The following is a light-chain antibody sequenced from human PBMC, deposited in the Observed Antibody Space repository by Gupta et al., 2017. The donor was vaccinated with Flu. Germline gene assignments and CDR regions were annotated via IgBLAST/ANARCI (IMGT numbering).Light chain of an antibody. CDR1: ALPRKY. CDR2: EDS. Sequence: SYELTQPPSVSVSPGQTARITCSGDALPRKYSYWYQQKSGQAPLLVIYEDSRRPPGIPERFSGSSSGTTATLTISGAQVEDEADYYCYSTDATNVHNVFGGGTKLTVL. V-gene: IGLV3-10*01. CDR3: YSTDATNVHNV. J-gene: IGLJ2*01.